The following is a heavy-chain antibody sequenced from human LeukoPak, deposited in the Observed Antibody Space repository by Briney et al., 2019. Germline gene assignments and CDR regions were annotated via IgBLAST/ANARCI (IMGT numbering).Heavy chain of an antibody. J-gene: IGHJ4*02. CDR1: GGSFSGYY. Sequence: SETLSLTCAVYGGSFSGYYWSWIRQPPGKGLEWIGEINHSGSTNYNPSLKSRVTISVDTSKNQFSLKLSSVTAADTAVYYCARVRGLYDPVDYWGQGTLVTVSS. V-gene: IGHV4-34*01. CDR2: INHSGST. CDR3: ARVRGLYDPVDY. D-gene: IGHD2-8*02.